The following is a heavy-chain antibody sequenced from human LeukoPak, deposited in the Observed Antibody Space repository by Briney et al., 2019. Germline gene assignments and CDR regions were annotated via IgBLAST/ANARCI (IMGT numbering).Heavy chain of an antibody. CDR2: ISFDGNNK. CDR1: GFTFSSYA. D-gene: IGHD3-16*01. Sequence: GGSLRLSCAASGFTFSSYAMHWVRQAPGKGLQWVAVISFDGNNKYYADSVKGRFTISRDNSKNTLYLQMNSLRAEDTAVYYCARDSLLGAGTLDYWGQGTLVTVSS. CDR3: ARDSLLGAGTLDY. V-gene: IGHV3-30*14. J-gene: IGHJ4*02.